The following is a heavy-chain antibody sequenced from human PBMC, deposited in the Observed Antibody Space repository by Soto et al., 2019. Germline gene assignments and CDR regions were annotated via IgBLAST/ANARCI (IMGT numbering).Heavy chain of an antibody. CDR1: GGTFSSYT. J-gene: IGHJ4*02. V-gene: IGHV1-69*02. CDR2: IITILGIA. D-gene: IGHD3-16*01. Sequence: QVQLVQSGAEVKKPGSTVKVSCKASGGTFSSYTISWVRQAPGQGLEWMGRIITILGIANSARKVQGRVTITADKSTSTACMELGILRSEDTAVYYCASRLGITSDYWGQGTLVTVSS. CDR3: ASRLGITSDY.